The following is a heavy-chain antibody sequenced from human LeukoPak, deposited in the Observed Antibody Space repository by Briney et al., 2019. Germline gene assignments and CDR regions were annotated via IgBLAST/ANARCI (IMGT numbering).Heavy chain of an antibody. CDR1: GFTFSSYW. CDR3: ARVGYSYGDSYYYYGMDV. Sequence: GGSLRLSCAASGFTFSSYWMHWVRQAPGKGLEWVANIKQDGSEKYYVDSVKGRFTISRDNAKNSLYLQMNSLRAEDTAVYYCARVGYSYGDSYYYYGMDVWGQGTTVTVSS. J-gene: IGHJ6*02. D-gene: IGHD5-18*01. CDR2: IKQDGSEK. V-gene: IGHV3-7*04.